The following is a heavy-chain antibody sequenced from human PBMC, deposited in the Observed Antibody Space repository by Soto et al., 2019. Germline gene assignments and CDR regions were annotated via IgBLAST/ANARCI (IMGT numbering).Heavy chain of an antibody. CDR3: AREPHGSGSFCKI. J-gene: IGHJ4*02. D-gene: IGHD3-10*01. CDR2: ISAHNDDT. V-gene: IGHV1-18*04. Sequence: ASVKVSCKASGYMFTSYGISWVRQAPGQGLEWMGWISAHNDDTNYAQNLQGRVTMTTDRSTTTVYMELKNLRSDDTAVYYCAREPHGSGSFCKIWGQGSLVTVSS. CDR1: GYMFTSYG.